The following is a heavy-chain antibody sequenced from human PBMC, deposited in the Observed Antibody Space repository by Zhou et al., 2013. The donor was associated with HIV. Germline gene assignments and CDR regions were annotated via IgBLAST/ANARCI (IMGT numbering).Heavy chain of an antibody. J-gene: IGHJ5*02. CDR3: ARDPVLGYCSGGSCHNWFDP. V-gene: IGHV1-18*01. CDR1: GNTFSSYA. D-gene: IGHD2-15*01. Sequence: QVQLVQSGAEVKKPGSSVKVSCKTSGNTFSSYAISWVRQAPGQGLEWMGWINPNNGNTNYAQKLQGRVTMTTDTSTSTAYMELRSLRSDDTAVYYCARDPVLGYCSGGSCHNWFDPWGQGTLVTVSS. CDR2: INPNNGNT.